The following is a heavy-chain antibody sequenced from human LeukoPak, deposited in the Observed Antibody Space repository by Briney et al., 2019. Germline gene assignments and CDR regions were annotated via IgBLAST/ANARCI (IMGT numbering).Heavy chain of an antibody. V-gene: IGHV3-21*01. D-gene: IGHD2-15*01. J-gene: IGHJ6*02. Sequence: PGGSLRLSCAASGFTFSSYSMNWVRQAPGKGLEWVSSISSSSSYIYYADSVKGRFTISRDNAKNSLYLQMNSLRAEDTAVYYCARDSADIVVVVAGARSYYYYYGMDVWGQGTTVTVSS. CDR2: ISSSSSYI. CDR1: GFTFSSYS. CDR3: ARDSADIVVVVAGARSYYYYYGMDV.